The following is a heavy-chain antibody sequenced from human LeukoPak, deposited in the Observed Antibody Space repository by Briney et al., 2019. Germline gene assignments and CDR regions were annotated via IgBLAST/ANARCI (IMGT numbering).Heavy chain of an antibody. Sequence: ASVKVSCKASGYTFTGYYMHWVRQAPGQGLEWMGRINPNSGGTNYAQKFQGRVTMTKDTSISTGYMELSRLRSDDTAVYYCARAPLGYNWFDPWGQGTLVTVPS. CDR3: ARAPLGYNWFDP. V-gene: IGHV1-2*06. J-gene: IGHJ5*02. D-gene: IGHD3-10*01. CDR1: GYTFTGYY. CDR2: INPNSGGT.